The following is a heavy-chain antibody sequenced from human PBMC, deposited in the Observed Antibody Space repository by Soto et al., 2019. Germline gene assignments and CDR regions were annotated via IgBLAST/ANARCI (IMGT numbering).Heavy chain of an antibody. J-gene: IGHJ4*02. CDR2: IWHDGGNK. CDR3: ARDGNVNTGFGKDY. V-gene: IGHV3-33*01. CDR1: GFTSSSYG. Sequence: GGSLRLSXAASGFTSSSYGMHWVRQAPGKGLEWVAFIWHDGGNKFYAESVKGRFTISRDNSKNTLYLQMTSLSAEDTAMYYCARDGNVNTGFGKDYWGQGTLVTVSS. D-gene: IGHD3-16*01.